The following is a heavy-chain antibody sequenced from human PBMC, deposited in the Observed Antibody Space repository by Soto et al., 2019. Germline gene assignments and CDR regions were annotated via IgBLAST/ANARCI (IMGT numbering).Heavy chain of an antibody. CDR1: GYTFINYG. Sequence: QVQLVQSGAEVKKPGASVRVSCKTSGYTFINYGITWVRQAPGQGLEWMGWLSAHNGDTSSSGKLRDRFTMTTDTSTNTVYMDLRSLTSDDAAVYYCARWSAIVGGAEALDVWGQGTLVIVSS. J-gene: IGHJ3*01. V-gene: IGHV1-18*01. CDR3: ARWSAIVGGAEALDV. D-gene: IGHD1-26*01. CDR2: LSAHNGDT.